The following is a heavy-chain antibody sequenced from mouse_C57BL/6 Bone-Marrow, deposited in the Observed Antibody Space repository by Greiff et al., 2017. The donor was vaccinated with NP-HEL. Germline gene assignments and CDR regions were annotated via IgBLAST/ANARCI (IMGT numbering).Heavy chain of an antibody. J-gene: IGHJ2*01. CDR2: IYPGDGDT. D-gene: IGHD2-3*01. V-gene: IGHV1-82*01. Sequence: VKLMESGPELVKPGASVKISCKASGYAFSSSWMNWVKQRPGKGLEWIGRIYPGDGDTNYNGKFKGKATLTADKSSSTAYMQLSSLTSEDSAVYFCARCLFPYYFDYWGQGTTLTVSS. CDR1: GYAFSSSW. CDR3: ARCLFPYYFDY.